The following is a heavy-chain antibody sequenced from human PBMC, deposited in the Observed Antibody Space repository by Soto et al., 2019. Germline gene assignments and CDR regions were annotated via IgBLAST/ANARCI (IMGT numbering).Heavy chain of an antibody. CDR3: AKVGYCSSTSCKYYFDY. Sequence: GGSLRLSCAASGFTFSSYAMSWVRQAPGKGLEWVSAISGSGGSTYYADSVKGRFTISRDNSKNTLYLQMNSLRAEDTAVYYCAKVGYCSSTSCKYYFDYWGQGTLVTVSS. J-gene: IGHJ4*02. D-gene: IGHD2-2*01. CDR1: GFTFSSYA. CDR2: ISGSGGST. V-gene: IGHV3-23*01.